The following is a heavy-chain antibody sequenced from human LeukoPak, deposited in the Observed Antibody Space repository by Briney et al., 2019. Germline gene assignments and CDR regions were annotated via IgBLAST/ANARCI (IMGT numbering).Heavy chain of an antibody. J-gene: IGHJ4*02. CDR2: VAHDGRTQ. V-gene: IGHV3-30*18. CDR3: AKETQEMVAKSFDS. D-gene: IGHD5-24*01. Sequence: TGGSLRLSCAASGFTFSRYGMSWVRQAPGKGLEWVAVVAHDGRTQYYVDSVKGRFTISRDNSRNTLSLQMDSLRADDTAVYYCAKETQEMVAKSFDSWGLGTLVTVSS. CDR1: GFTFSRYG.